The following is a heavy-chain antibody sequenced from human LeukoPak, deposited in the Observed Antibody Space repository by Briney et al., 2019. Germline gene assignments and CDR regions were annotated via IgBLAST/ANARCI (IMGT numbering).Heavy chain of an antibody. J-gene: IGHJ4*02. V-gene: IGHV4-59*01. Sequence: PSETLSLTCTVPGGSISSYYWSWIRQPPGKGLEWIGYIYYSGSTNYNPSLKSRVTISVDTSKSQFSLKLSSVTAADTAVYYCASSLGYFDYWGQGTLVTVSS. CDR3: ASSLGYFDY. CDR1: GGSISSYY. CDR2: IYYSGST.